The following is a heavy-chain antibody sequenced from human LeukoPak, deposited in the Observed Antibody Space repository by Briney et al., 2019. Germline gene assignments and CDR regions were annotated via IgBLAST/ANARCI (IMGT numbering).Heavy chain of an antibody. Sequence: PGGSLRLSCAASGFTFSSYWMDWVRQAPGKGLEWVANLKPDGRDKYYTDSVKGRFTISRDNAKGSLYLQMNSLRAEDTAVYYCVRDLYFWGQGTLVTVSS. J-gene: IGHJ4*02. CDR3: VRDLYF. CDR1: GFTFSSYW. V-gene: IGHV3-7*05. CDR2: LKPDGRDK.